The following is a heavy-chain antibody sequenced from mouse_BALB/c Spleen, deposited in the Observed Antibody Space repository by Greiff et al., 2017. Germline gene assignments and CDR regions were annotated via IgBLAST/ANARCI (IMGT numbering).Heavy chain of an antibody. D-gene: IGHD2-14*01. CDR2: IRSKSNNYAT. CDR1: GFTFNTYA. J-gene: IGHJ2*01. CDR3: VRHNYRYDGFDY. V-gene: IGHV10-1*02. Sequence: EVQGVESGGGLVQPKGSLKLSCAASGFTFNTYAMNWVRQAPGKGLEWVARIRSKSNNYATYYADSVKDRFTISRDDSQSMLYLQMNNLKTEDTAMYYCVRHNYRYDGFDYWGQGTTLTVSA.